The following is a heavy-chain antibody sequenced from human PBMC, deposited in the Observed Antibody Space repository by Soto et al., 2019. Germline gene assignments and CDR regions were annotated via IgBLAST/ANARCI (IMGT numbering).Heavy chain of an antibody. CDR2: IDWDDDK. J-gene: IGHJ4*02. V-gene: IGHV2-70*01. Sequence: SGPTLVNPTQTLTLTCTFSGFSLSTSGRCLSWIRQPPGKALEWLALIDWDDDKYYSTSLKTRLTISKDTSKNQVVLKMTNMDPVDTATYYCARRDGYSTPFDYWGQGTLVTVSS. CDR1: GFSLSTSGRC. CDR3: ARRDGYSTPFDY. D-gene: IGHD2-15*01.